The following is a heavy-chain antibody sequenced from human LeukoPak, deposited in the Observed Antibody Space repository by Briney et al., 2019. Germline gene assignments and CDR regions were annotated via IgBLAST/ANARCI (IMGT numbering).Heavy chain of an antibody. D-gene: IGHD1-1*01. CDR1: GFTFSSYG. CDR2: IQYDGSNE. V-gene: IGHV3-30*02. CDR3: ARVKTGNWLSRGYYYMDV. J-gene: IGHJ6*03. Sequence: GGSLRLSCAASGFTFSSYGMHWVRQAPGKGLEWVAYIQYDGSNEQFADSVKGRFSISRDSSKNILYLQVNSLRAEDTAVYYCARVKTGNWLSRGYYYMDVWGKGTTVTVFS.